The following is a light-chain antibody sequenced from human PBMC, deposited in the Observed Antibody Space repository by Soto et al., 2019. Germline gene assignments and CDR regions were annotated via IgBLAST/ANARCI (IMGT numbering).Light chain of an antibody. Sequence: QSVLTQPPSVSGAPGQRVTISCTGSRSNIGAGYDVHWYQQLPGTAPKLLIYGNSNLPSGVPDRFSGTKSGTSASLAITGLQAVDEADYFCLSYDSSLSGSVGFGRGTKLTVL. CDR3: LSYDSSLSGSVG. CDR1: RSNIGAGYD. V-gene: IGLV1-40*01. CDR2: GNS. J-gene: IGLJ2*01.